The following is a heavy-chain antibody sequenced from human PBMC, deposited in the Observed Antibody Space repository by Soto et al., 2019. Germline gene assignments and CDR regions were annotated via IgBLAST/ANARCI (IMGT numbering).Heavy chain of an antibody. D-gene: IGHD6-19*01. CDR2: IYYSGST. CDR3: AREGDSSGWLQDHYYYYGMDG. V-gene: IGHV4-59*01. J-gene: IGHJ6*02. CDR1: GGSISSYY. Sequence: ASATQSLTCPVSGGSISSYYGSWIRHPPGEGLEWIGYIYYSGSTNYNPSLKSRVTISVDTSKNQFSLKLSSVTAADTAVYYCAREGDSSGWLQDHYYYYGMDGWGQGTTVTVS.